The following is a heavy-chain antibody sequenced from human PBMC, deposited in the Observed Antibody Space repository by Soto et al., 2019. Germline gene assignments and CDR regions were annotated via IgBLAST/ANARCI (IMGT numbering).Heavy chain of an antibody. CDR3: ARRSSASIGWLPDY. Sequence: ASVKVSCTASGYPFTSNSIGWVPPAPGQGLVWMVCLYVYNGNTKYAQQLQGRVTLTTDTSESTAYMDLRSRIADDTAVYYVARRSSASIGWLPDYWAQ. D-gene: IGHD2-2*01. J-gene: IGHJ4*02. V-gene: IGHV1-18*04. CDR2: LYVYNGNT. CDR1: GYPFTSNS.